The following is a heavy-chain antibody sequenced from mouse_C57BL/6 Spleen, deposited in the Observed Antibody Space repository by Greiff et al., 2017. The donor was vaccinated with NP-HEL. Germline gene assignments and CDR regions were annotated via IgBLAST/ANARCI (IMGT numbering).Heavy chain of an antibody. CDR2: IYPGSGNT. CDR1: GYTFTDYY. D-gene: IGHD2-2*01. J-gene: IGHJ4*01. Sequence: VQLQQSGAELVRPGASVKLSCKASGYTFTDYYINWVKQRPGQGLEWIARIYPGSGNTYYNEKFKGKATLTAEKSSSTAYMQLSSLTSEDSAVYFCARDGYDGGYYAMDYWGQGTSVTVSS. CDR3: ARDGYDGGYYAMDY. V-gene: IGHV1-76*01.